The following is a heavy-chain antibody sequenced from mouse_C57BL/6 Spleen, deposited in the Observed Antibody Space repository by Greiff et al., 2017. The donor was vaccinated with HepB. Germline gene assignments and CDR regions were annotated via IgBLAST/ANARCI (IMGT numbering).Heavy chain of an antibody. V-gene: IGHV1-39*01. J-gene: IGHJ1*03. CDR3: ARYSTTVVAPGYFDV. D-gene: IGHD1-1*01. CDR2: INPNYGTT. Sequence: VQLKESGPELVKPGASVKISCKASGYSFTDYNMNWVKQSNGKSLEWIGVINPNYGTTSYNQKFKGKATLTVDQSSSTAYMQLNSLTSEDSAVYYCARYSTTVVAPGYFDVWGTGTTVTVSS. CDR1: GYSFTDYN.